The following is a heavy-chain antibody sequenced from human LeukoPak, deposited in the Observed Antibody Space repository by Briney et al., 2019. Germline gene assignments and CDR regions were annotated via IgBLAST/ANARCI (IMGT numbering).Heavy chain of an antibody. CDR2: IIPIFGTA. D-gene: IGHD2-2*01. CDR1: GGTFSSYA. J-gene: IGHJ5*02. CDR3: ARGSLPAAIGVWFDP. Sequence: ASVTVSCNASGGTFSSYAISWVRPAPGQGLEWMGGIIPIFGTANYSQKFQGRVTITTDESTSTAYMELSSLRSEDTAVYYCARGSLPAAIGVWFDPWGQGTLVTVSS. V-gene: IGHV1-69*05.